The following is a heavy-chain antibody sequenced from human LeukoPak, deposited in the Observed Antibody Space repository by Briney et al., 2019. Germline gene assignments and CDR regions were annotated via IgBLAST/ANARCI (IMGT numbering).Heavy chain of an antibody. CDR1: GFTLGNSW. J-gene: IGHJ4*02. CDR2: MKPDGSEK. Sequence: HPGGSLRLSCAATGFTLGNSWMGWVRQVPGKGLEWVAHMKPDGSEKYYVDSVKGRFTSSKANAKNSPYLQMSSMRGEELAVYYCLLWGGGDNCWGQRALVTVSS. V-gene: IGHV3-7*01. CDR3: LLWGGGDNC. D-gene: IGHD3-16*01.